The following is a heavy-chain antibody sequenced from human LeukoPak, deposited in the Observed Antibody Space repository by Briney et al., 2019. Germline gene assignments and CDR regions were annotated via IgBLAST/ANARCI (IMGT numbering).Heavy chain of an antibody. D-gene: IGHD1-26*01. Sequence: SETLSLTCTVSGGSISSYYWSWIRQPPGKGLEWIGYIYYSGSTNYNPSLKSRVTISVDTSKNQFSLKLSSVTAADTAVYYCASPDLLYSGSYYGTPVFDYWGQGTLVTVSS. V-gene: IGHV4-59*01. J-gene: IGHJ4*02. CDR2: IYYSGST. CDR1: GGSISSYY. CDR3: ASPDLLYSGSYYGTPVFDY.